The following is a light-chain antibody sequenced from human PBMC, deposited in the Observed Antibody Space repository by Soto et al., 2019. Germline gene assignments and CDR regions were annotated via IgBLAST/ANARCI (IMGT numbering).Light chain of an antibody. Sequence: QSFLTQPVSVSGSPGQPITISCAGTSSDVGSYDVVSWYQQHPGKAPKLMIYEGNKRPSGISNRFSASKSGNTASLTISGLQAEDEADYYCCSYAGSSTYVFGTGTKVTVL. J-gene: IGLJ1*01. CDR1: SSDVGSYDV. V-gene: IGLV2-23*01. CDR3: CSYAGSSTYV. CDR2: EGN.